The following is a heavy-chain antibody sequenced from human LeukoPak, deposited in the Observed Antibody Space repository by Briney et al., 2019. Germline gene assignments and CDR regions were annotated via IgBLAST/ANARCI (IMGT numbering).Heavy chain of an antibody. CDR2: ISWNSGSI. D-gene: IGHD6-19*01. CDR3: AKVTGYSSGWSDY. V-gene: IGHV3-9*01. CDR1: GFTFDDYA. Sequence: PGRSLRLSCAASGFTFDDYAMHWVRQAPGKGLEWVSGISWNSGSIGYADSVKGRFTISRDNAQNSLYLQMNSLRAEDTALYYCAKVTGYSSGWSDYWGRGTLVTVSS. J-gene: IGHJ4*02.